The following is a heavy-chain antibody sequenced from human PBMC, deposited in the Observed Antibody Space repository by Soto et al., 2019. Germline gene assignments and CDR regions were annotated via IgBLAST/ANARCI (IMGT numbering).Heavy chain of an antibody. CDR1: GGSISSYY. Sequence: PSETLSLTCSVSGGSISSYYWSWIRQPPGKGLEWIGYIYYSGSTNYNPSLKSRVTISVDTSKNQFSLKLSSVTAADTAVYYCARDLQSSSSTWGQGTLVTVSS. V-gene: IGHV4-59*01. CDR2: IYYSGST. CDR3: ARDLQSSSST. D-gene: IGHD6-13*01. J-gene: IGHJ4*02.